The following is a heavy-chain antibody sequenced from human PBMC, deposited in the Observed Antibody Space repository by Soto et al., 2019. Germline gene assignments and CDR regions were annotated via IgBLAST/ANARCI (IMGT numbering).Heavy chain of an antibody. Sequence: PGGSRRRSWVFSGFTFSTYTMNWVRQAPGKGLEWVSSINGRSNYVYYADSVKGRFTISRDNAKNSLYLQMNRLRAEDTAIYYCAREDGVVGSSSAFDHWGLGTLVTVSS. CDR2: INGRSNYV. J-gene: IGHJ4*02. CDR1: GFTFSTYT. D-gene: IGHD1-26*01. CDR3: AREDGVVGSSSAFDH. V-gene: IGHV3-21*01.